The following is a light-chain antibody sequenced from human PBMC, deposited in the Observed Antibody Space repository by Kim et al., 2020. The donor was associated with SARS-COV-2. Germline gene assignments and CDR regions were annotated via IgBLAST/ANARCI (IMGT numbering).Light chain of an antibody. V-gene: IGKV3-20*01. CDR1: QSVGNDY. CDR2: ATS. Sequence: PGERATLSCRTSQSVGNDYLAWYQQKPGQAPRLLIYATSRRATGIPDRFSGSRSGTDFTLTISRLEPEEFAVFYCQQYETSPWTFGQGTKV. J-gene: IGKJ1*01. CDR3: QQYETSPWT.